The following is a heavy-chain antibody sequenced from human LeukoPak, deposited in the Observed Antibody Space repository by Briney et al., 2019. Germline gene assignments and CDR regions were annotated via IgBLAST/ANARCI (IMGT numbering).Heavy chain of an antibody. CDR2: ISYDGSSK. CDR3: ARMYYHDSSDYYWAPDY. V-gene: IGHV3-30*04. J-gene: IGHJ4*02. CDR1: GFTFSTYA. Sequence: PGRSLRLSCAASGFTFSTYAMHWVRQAPGKGLEWVAVISYDGSSKYYADSVKGRFTISRDNSKNTLYLQMNSLRAEDTAVYYCARMYYHDSSDYYWAPDYWGQGTLVTVSS. D-gene: IGHD3-22*01.